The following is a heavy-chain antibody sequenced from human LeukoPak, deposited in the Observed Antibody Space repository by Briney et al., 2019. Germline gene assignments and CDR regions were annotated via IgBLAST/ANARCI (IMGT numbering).Heavy chain of an antibody. J-gene: IGHJ4*02. CDR2: ISYDGSNK. CDR3: AKFPTLENYFDY. D-gene: IGHD1-1*01. CDR1: GFTFSSYG. V-gene: IGHV3-30*18. Sequence: GRSLRLSCAASGFTFSSYGMHWVRQAPGKGLEWVAVISYDGSNKYYADSVKGRFTISRDNSKNTLYQQMNSLRAEDTAVYYCAKFPTLENYFDYWGQGTLVTVSS.